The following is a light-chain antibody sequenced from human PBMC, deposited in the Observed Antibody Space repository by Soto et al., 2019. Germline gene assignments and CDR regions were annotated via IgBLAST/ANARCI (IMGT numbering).Light chain of an antibody. CDR3: KQSYSSPPT. CDR2: AAS. CDR1: QSISNH. V-gene: IGKV1-39*01. J-gene: IGKJ1*01. Sequence: DIQMTQSPSSLSASVEDRVIITCRASQSISNHLNWYQQKPGKAPKLPIFAASSLQSGVHSRFSGSRSGPDFTLTIRSLQPEDFATYYCKQSYSSPPTFGQGTKVDIK.